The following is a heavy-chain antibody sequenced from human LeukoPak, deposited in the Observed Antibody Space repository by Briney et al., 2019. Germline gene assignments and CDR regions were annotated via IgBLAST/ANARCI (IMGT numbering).Heavy chain of an antibody. CDR1: GFTFDDYA. CDR3: AKSRGYHGSGREPFDY. V-gene: IGHV3-9*01. D-gene: IGHD3-10*01. Sequence: GGSLRLSCAASGFTFDDYAMHWVRQAPGKGLEWVSGITWNSGNIAQADSVKGRFTISRDNAKNSLRLQMDSLRPEDTALYYCAKSRGYHGSGREPFDYWGQGTLVTASS. J-gene: IGHJ4*02. CDR2: ITWNSGNI.